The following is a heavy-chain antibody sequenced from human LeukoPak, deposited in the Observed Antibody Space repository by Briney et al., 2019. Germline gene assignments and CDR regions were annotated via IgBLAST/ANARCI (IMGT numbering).Heavy chain of an antibody. CDR2: IYNSESI. J-gene: IGHJ4*02. Sequence: TPSETLSLTCTVSGGSINGYYWSWIRQPAGKGLEWIGRIYNSESINYNPSLKSRVTMSIDTSKSQFSLKLNSVTAADTAVYYCARGDTAMAASDYWGQGTLVTVSS. CDR3: ARGDTAMAASDY. CDR1: GGSINGYY. V-gene: IGHV4-4*07. D-gene: IGHD5-18*01.